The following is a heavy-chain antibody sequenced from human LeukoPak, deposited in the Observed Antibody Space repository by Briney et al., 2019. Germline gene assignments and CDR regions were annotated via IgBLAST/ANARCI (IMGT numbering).Heavy chain of an antibody. D-gene: IGHD3-10*01. CDR1: GFTFTDYA. V-gene: IGHV3-23*01. J-gene: IGHJ6*04. CDR2: ISGIATGGNT. Sequence: GGSLRLSCATSGFTFTDYAMNWVRQAPGKGLEWVSAISGIATGGNTYYGDSVKGQFTISRDNSKNMLYLEMNSLRAEDTAVYYCAKGTTDYGSGYGMDVWGKGTTVTVSS. CDR3: AKGTTDYGSGYGMDV.